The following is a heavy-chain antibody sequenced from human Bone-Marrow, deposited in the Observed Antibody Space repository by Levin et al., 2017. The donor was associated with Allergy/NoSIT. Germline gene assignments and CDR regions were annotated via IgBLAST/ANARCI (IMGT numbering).Heavy chain of an antibody. J-gene: IGHJ4*02. CDR1: GFTFSDAW. CDR3: AGGTGRSDFDY. V-gene: IGHV3-15*01. Sequence: PGGSLRLSCVASGFTFSDAWMSWVRQAPGKGLEWVGRIKSKTDGGTRDFAAPVRGRFSISRDDSKNTLYLQMDSLKTEDTAVYYCAGGTGRSDFDYWGLGTLVTVSS. CDR2: IKSKTDGGTR. D-gene: IGHD3-10*01.